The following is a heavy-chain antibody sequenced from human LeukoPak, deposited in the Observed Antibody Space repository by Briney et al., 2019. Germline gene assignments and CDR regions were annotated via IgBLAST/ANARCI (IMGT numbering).Heavy chain of an antibody. J-gene: IGHJ4*02. V-gene: IGHV2-70*17. Sequence: SGPALVKPTQTLTLTCTFSGFSLNTRQMCVVWIRHPPGKALEWLARIDWDDDRFYSPSLKTRLSVSKDTSNNQVVLTMAHMDPADTGTYYCARMTPDSPSFDYWGQGTLVTVSS. D-gene: IGHD1-14*01. CDR2: IDWDDDR. CDR1: GFSLNTRQMC. CDR3: ARMTPDSPSFDY.